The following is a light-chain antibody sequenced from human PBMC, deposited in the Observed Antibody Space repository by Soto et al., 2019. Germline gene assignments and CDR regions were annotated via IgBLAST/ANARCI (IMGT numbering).Light chain of an antibody. CDR1: QSISTY. J-gene: IGKJ1*01. V-gene: IGKV1-39*01. Sequence: DIQITQSPSSLSASFGYRVTITCRASQSISTYLHWYQQKPGKAPNLLIYAASTLQSGVPSRFSGSGSGTDFTLTISSLQPEDFATYYCQQSYSTPRTFGQGTKVDIK. CDR3: QQSYSTPRT. CDR2: AAS.